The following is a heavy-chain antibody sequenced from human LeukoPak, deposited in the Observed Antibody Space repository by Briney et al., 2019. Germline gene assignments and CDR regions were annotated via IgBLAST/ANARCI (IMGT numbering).Heavy chain of an antibody. D-gene: IGHD3-22*01. V-gene: IGHV3-30-3*01. CDR2: ISYDGSNR. CDR1: GSTFSSYA. J-gene: IGHJ3*02. CDR3: ARDNRYYDSSGSSI. Sequence: GRSLRLSCAASGSTFSSYAMHWVRQAPGKGLEWVAVISYDGSNRYYADSVKGRFTISRDNSKNTLYLQMNSLRAEDTAVYYCARDNRYYDSSGSSIWGQGTMVTVSS.